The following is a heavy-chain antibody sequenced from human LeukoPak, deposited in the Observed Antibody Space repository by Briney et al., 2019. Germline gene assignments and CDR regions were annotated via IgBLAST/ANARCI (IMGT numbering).Heavy chain of an antibody. V-gene: IGHV3-74*03. CDR1: GFTFSSYW. CDR3: ARAGGPEGWFDP. D-gene: IGHD3-10*01. J-gene: IGHJ5*02. Sequence: TGGSLRLSCAASGFTFSSYWMHWVRQAPGKGLVWVSRINSDGSGTMYADSVKGRFTISRDNAKNTLYLQMNSLRAEDTAVYYCARAGGPEGWFDPWGQGTLVTVSS. CDR2: INSDGSGT.